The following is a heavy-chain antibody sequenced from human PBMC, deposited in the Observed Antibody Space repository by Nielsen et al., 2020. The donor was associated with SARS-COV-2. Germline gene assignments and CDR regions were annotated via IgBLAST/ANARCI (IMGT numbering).Heavy chain of an antibody. Sequence: ASVKVSCKASGYTFTSYGISWVRQAPGQGLEWMGWISAYNGNTNYAQKLQGRVTMTTDTSTSTAYMEPRSLRSDDTAVYYCARDMFFLGATNSLRDWFDPWGQGTLVTVSS. V-gene: IGHV1-18*01. CDR2: ISAYNGNT. CDR1: GYTFTSYG. D-gene: IGHD1-26*01. CDR3: ARDMFFLGATNSLRDWFDP. J-gene: IGHJ5*02.